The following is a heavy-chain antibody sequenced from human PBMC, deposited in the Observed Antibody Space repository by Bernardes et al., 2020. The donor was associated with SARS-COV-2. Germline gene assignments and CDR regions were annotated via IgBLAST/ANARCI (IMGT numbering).Heavy chain of an antibody. Sequence: SETLSLTCTVSGGSISSYYWSWIRQPPGTGLEWIGYIYYSGSTNYNPSLKRRVTISVDTSKNQFSLKLSSVTAADTAVYYCARGVIGYSYGYDNWFDPWGQGTLVSVSS. J-gene: IGHJ5*02. CDR2: IYYSGST. CDR3: ARGVIGYSYGYDNWFDP. CDR1: GGSISSYY. V-gene: IGHV4-59*01. D-gene: IGHD5-18*01.